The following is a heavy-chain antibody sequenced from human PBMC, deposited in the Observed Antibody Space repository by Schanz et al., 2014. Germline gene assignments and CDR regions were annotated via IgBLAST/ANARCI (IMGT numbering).Heavy chain of an antibody. CDR1: GFAFSSYG. V-gene: IGHV3-23*01. CDR2: IGVDGTTT. D-gene: IGHD4-17*01. J-gene: IGHJ3*02. Sequence: EVQLLESGGGLVQPGGSLRLSCLASGFAFSSYGMNWLRQAPGKGLEWVSVIGVDGTTTYYADSVKGRFTISRDNSKNTLYLQMNSLRPEDTAVYYCARKMKLGVYGGKGHDSLDIWGQGTKVTVSS. CDR3: ARKMKLGVYGGKGHDSLDI.